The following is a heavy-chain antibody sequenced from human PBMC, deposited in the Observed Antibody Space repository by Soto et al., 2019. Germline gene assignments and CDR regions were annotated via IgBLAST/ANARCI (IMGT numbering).Heavy chain of an antibody. CDR3: ARPAWGLWFGYMDV. J-gene: IGHJ6*03. Sequence: EVQLVESGGGLVQPGGSLRLSCAVSGFTVSGNYMSWVRQAPGTGLEWVSVLYSGGTTYYADSVKGRFTISRHNSNNTLFLQVDSVRVDDTAIYYCARPAWGLWFGYMDVWGKGTTVTVSS. CDR2: LYSGGTT. D-gene: IGHD3-10*01. CDR1: GFTVSGNY. V-gene: IGHV3-53*04.